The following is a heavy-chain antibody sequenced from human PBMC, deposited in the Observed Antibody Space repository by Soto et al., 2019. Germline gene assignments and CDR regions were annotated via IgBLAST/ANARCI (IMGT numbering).Heavy chain of an antibody. Sequence: GGSLRLSCAASGFTFSDYYMSWIRQAPGKGLEWVSYISSTTTYTNYADSVKGRFTISRDNAKNSLHLQMNSLRAEDTAVYYCASYDSSGLYFDYWGQGTLVTVSS. V-gene: IGHV3-11*06. D-gene: IGHD3-22*01. CDR1: GFTFSDYY. J-gene: IGHJ4*02. CDR2: ISSTTTYT. CDR3: ASYDSSGLYFDY.